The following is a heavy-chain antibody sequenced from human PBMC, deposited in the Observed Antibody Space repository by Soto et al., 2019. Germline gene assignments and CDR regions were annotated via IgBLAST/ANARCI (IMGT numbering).Heavy chain of an antibody. Sequence: EVQLVESGGGLVKPGGSLRLSCAASGFTFSNAWMSWVRQAPGKGLEWVGRIKSKTDGGTTDYAAPVKGRFTISRDDSKNTLYLQMNSLKTEDTAVYYCTTDREWLLLWFGEVDHWFDPWGQGTLVTVSS. V-gene: IGHV3-15*01. CDR3: TTDREWLLLWFGEVDHWFDP. CDR1: GFTFSNAW. J-gene: IGHJ5*02. D-gene: IGHD3-10*01. CDR2: IKSKTDGGTT.